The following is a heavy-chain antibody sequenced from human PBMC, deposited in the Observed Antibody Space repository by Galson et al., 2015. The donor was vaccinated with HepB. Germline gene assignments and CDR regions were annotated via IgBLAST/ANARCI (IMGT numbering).Heavy chain of an antibody. CDR1: GYSFSNYG. J-gene: IGHJ6*02. Sequence: QSGAEVKKPGASVKVSCKASGYSFSNYGISWVRQAPGQGLEWMGWINAGNGNTKYSQKFQGRVTITRDTSATTAYMELSSLRSEDTAVYYCASDSRAADGMDVWGQGTTVIVSS. V-gene: IGHV1-18*01. CDR2: INAGNGNT. D-gene: IGHD2-2*01. CDR3: ASDSRAADGMDV.